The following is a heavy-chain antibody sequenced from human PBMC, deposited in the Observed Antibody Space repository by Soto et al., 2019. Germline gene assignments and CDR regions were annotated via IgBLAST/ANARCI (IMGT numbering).Heavy chain of an antibody. D-gene: IGHD6-13*01. CDR3: ARESIYSSSWYYYYYGMDV. Sequence: ASVKVSCKASGYTFTSYGISWVRQAPGQGLEWMGWISAYNGNTNYAQKLQGRVTMTTDTSTSTAYMELRSLRSDDTAVYYCARESIYSSSWYYYYYGMDVWGQGTTVTVSS. CDR2: ISAYNGNT. J-gene: IGHJ6*02. CDR1: GYTFTSYG. V-gene: IGHV1-18*01.